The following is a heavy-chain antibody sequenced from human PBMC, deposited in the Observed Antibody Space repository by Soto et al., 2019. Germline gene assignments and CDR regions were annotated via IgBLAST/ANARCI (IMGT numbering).Heavy chain of an antibody. CDR1: GFTFSSYA. CDR3: VKDLNFDFWTGYRYYAMEI. J-gene: IGHJ6*02. D-gene: IGHD3-3*01. V-gene: IGHV3-23*01. CDR2: INGNGRKT. Sequence: EEQLLESGGDLVQPGGSLKLSCAASGFTFSSYAMNWVRQAPGKGLEWVSSINGNGRKTSYADSVRGRFTISRDNSKKTLFLHVTSLRAEDTAVYYCVKDLNFDFWTGYRYYAMEIWGQGTTVTVS.